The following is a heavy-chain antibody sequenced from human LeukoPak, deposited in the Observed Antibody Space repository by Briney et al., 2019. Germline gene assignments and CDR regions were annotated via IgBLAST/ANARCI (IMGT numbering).Heavy chain of an antibody. CDR2: INSDGSST. D-gene: IGHD3-22*01. CDR3: ARPDYYNSRFDP. Sequence: PGGSPRLSCAASGFTFSNYWMHWVRQAPGKGLVWVSRINSDGSSTNYADSVKGRLTISRDNAKNTLYLQMNSLRAEDTAVYYCARPDYYNSRFDPWGQGTLVTVSS. J-gene: IGHJ5*02. V-gene: IGHV3-74*01. CDR1: GFTFSNYW.